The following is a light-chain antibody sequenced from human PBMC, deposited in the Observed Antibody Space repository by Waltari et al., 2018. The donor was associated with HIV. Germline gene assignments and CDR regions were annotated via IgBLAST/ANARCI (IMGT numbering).Light chain of an antibody. CDR3: QQYYTTPHT. V-gene: IGKV4-1*01. Sequence: DILMTPSADSLTVSLGEMATINCKSSQNILYSSNNKTYLAWYQQKPGQPPKLLIYWASTREFGVPDRFSGSGSGTDFTLTVSSLQAEDVAVYYCQQYYTTPHTFGQGTNLEIK. J-gene: IGKJ2*01. CDR2: WAS. CDR1: QNILYSSNNKTY.